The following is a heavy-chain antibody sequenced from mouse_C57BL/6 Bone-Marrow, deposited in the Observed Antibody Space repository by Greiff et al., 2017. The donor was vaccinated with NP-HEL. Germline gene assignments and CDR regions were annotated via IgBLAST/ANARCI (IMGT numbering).Heavy chain of an antibody. CDR3: ARYGYGSLYWYFDV. D-gene: IGHD1-1*01. CDR1: GYTFTNYW. J-gene: IGHJ1*03. V-gene: IGHV1-63*01. CDR2: IYPGGGYT. Sequence: VKLQESGAELVRPGTSVKMSCKASGYTFTNYWIGWAKQRPGHGLEWIGDIYPGGGYTNYNEKFKGKATLTADKSSSTAYMQFSSLTSEDSAIYYCARYGYGSLYWYFDVWGTGTTVTVSS.